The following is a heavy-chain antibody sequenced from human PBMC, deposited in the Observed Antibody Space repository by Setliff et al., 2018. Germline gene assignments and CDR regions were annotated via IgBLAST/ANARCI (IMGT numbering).Heavy chain of an antibody. CDR3: AISTIFGVVSPTPDAFDI. D-gene: IGHD3-3*01. CDR2: INTNTGNP. J-gene: IGHJ3*02. V-gene: IGHV7-4-1*02. Sequence: GASVKVSCKVSGYTFTVYTMNWVRQAPGQGLEWMGWINTNTGNPTYAQGFTGRFVFSLDTSVSTAYLQISSLKAEDTAVYYCAISTIFGVVSPTPDAFDIWGQGTMVTVSS. CDR1: GYTFTVYT.